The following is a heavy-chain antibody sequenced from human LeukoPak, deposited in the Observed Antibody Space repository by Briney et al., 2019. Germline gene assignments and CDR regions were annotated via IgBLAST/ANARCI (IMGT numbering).Heavy chain of an antibody. V-gene: IGHV4-34*01. CDR1: GGSFSGYY. J-gene: IGHJ4*02. CDR3: ASTRISTRFNFDY. CDR2: INHSGST. D-gene: IGHD2-2*01. Sequence: SETLSLTCAVYGGSFSGYYWSWIRQPPGKGLEWIGEINHSGSTNYNPSLKSRVTISVDTSKNQFSLKLSSVTAADTAVYYCASTRISTRFNFDYWGQGTLVTVSS.